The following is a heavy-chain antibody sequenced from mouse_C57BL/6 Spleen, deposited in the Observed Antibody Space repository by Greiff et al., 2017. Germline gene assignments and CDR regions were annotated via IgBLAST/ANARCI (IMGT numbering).Heavy chain of an antibody. CDR1: GFNIKDYY. V-gene: IGHV14-2*01. CDR3: ARSLITTVVAPVFDY. Sequence: EVQLQQSGAELVKPGASVKLSCTASGFNIKDYYMHWVKQRTEQGLEWIGRIDPEDGETKYASKFQGKATITADTSSNTAYLQLSSLTSEDTAVYYCARSLITTVVAPVFDYWGQGTTLTVSS. CDR2: IDPEDGET. D-gene: IGHD1-1*01. J-gene: IGHJ2*01.